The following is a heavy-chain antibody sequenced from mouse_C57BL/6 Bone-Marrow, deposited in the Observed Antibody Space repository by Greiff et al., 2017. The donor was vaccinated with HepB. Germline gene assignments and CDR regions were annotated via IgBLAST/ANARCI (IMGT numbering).Heavy chain of an antibody. Sequence: EVQLQQSGPELVKPGASVKMSCKASGYTFTDYNMHWVKQSHGKSLEWIGYINPNDGGTSYNQKFKAKATLTVTESSSPSYLALRSLTSEDSAVYYCASGDGIFAYWGQGTLVTVSA. V-gene: IGHV1-22*01. J-gene: IGHJ3*01. D-gene: IGHD2-3*01. CDR2: INPNDGGT. CDR1: GYTFTDYN. CDR3: ASGDGIFAY.